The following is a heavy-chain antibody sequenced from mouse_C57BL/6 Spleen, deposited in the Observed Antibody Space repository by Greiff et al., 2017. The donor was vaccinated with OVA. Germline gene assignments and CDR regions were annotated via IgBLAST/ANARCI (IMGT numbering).Heavy chain of an antibody. D-gene: IGHD1-1*02. V-gene: IGHV3-6*01. CDR2: ISYDGSN. CDR1: GYSITSGYY. Sequence: EVKLQESGPGLVKPSQSLSLTCSVTGYSITSGYYWNWIRQFPGNKLEWMGYISYDGSNNYNPSLKNRISITRDTSKNQFFLKLNSVTTEDTATYYCATLRGSWDGYWYFDVWGTGTTVTVSS. CDR3: ATLRGSWDGYWYFDV. J-gene: IGHJ1*03.